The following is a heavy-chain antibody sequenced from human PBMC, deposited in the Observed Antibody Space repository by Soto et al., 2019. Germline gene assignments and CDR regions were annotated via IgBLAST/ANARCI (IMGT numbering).Heavy chain of an antibody. D-gene: IGHD2-2*02. Sequence: GESLKISCDGSGYSSTSYWVAWVRQMPGKGLEWMGIVNPGDSDTRYSPSFQGQVTVSADKSISTAYMHWSSLKASDTAMYYCARQTRYCESAICYMVFDSWGQGTQVTVSS. J-gene: IGHJ4*02. CDR3: ARQTRYCESAICYMVFDS. CDR1: GYSSTSYW. CDR2: VNPGDSDT. V-gene: IGHV5-51*01.